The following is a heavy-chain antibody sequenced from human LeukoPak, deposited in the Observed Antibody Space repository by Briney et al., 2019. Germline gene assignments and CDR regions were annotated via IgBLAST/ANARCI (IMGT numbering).Heavy chain of an antibody. CDR1: GGSISSGDYY. J-gene: IGHJ6*03. CDR3: ARDRGTIFGVVIGYMAV. CDR2: FYYSGST. D-gene: IGHD3-3*01. V-gene: IGHV4-30-4*08. Sequence: SQTLSLTCTVSGGSISSGDYYWSWIRQPPGKGLEWIGYFYYSGSTYYNPSLKSRVTISVDTSKNQFSLKLSSVTAADTAVYYCARDRGTIFGVVIGYMAVWGKGTTVTVYS.